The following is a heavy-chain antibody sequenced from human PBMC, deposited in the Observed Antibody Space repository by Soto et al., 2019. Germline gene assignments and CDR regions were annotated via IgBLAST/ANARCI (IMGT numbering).Heavy chain of an antibody. V-gene: IGHV3-23*01. D-gene: IGHD3-9*01. CDR1: GFTFSIDS. Sequence: RLSCAASGFTFSIDSMSWVRQAPVKGLEWVSSISDRGQSVFFADSVKGRFTISRDNSNNTLYLQMNSLRADDTAVYYCAAPIGHGGLVSDISFALWGQGTMVNVSS. J-gene: IGHJ3*01. CDR2: ISDRGQSV. CDR3: AAPIGHGGLVSDISFAL.